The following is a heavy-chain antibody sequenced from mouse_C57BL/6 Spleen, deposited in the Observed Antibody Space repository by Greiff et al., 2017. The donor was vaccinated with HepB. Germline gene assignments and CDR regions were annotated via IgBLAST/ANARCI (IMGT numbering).Heavy chain of an antibody. D-gene: IGHD2-3*01. CDR3: ARGGSGIYDAHPTYV. V-gene: IGHV1-72*01. CDR2: IDPNSGGT. CDR1: GYTFTSYW. J-gene: IGHJ1*03. Sequence: QVQLQQSGAELVKPGASVKLSCKASGYTFTSYWMHWVKQRPGRGLEWIGRIDPNSGGTKYNEKFKSKATLTVDKPSSTAYMQLSSLTSEDSAVYYCARGGSGIYDAHPTYVWGTGTTVTVSS.